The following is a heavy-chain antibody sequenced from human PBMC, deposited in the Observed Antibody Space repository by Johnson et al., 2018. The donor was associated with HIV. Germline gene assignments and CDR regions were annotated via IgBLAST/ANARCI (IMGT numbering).Heavy chain of an antibody. CDR2: IGTAGDT. D-gene: IGHD3-22*01. CDR1: GFTFSRYD. V-gene: IGHV3-13*01. CDR3: ANTYYYDSSGYSGAFDL. J-gene: IGHJ3*01. Sequence: VQLVESGGGLVQTGGSLRLSCADSGFTFSRYDMHWVRQVTGKGLEWVSAIGTAGDTYYPGSVKGRFTVPRENAKHTLYLQMNSLRAEDTAVYYCANTYYYDSSGYSGAFDLWGQGAMVTVSS.